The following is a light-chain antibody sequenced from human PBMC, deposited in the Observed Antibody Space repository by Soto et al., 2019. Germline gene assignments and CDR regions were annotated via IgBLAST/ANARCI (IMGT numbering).Light chain of an antibody. J-gene: IGKJ1*01. CDR3: QQYYSSPQT. V-gene: IGKV4-1*01. Sequence: DIVMTQSPDSLAVSLGERATFNCKSSQTVLYSSNNKNYLAWYQQKPGQAPKLLIHSSSTRTSGVPDRFSGSGSGTDFTLTISNLQAEDVAVYYCQQYYSSPQTFDQGTKVEIK. CDR1: QTVLYSSNNKNY. CDR2: SSS.